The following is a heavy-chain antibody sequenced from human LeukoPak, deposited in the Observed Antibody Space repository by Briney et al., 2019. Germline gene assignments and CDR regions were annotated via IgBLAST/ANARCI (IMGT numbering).Heavy chain of an antibody. J-gene: IGHJ4*02. CDR3: ATETIGRHYDY. Sequence: GGSLRLSCAASGFTFSSCGFNWVRQASGKGLEWVSSIGPTGTDRYFADSVRGRFTISRDNAKNSMYLQMDSLRDEDTAVYYCATETIGRHYDYWGQGTLLTVSS. CDR1: GFTFSSCG. D-gene: IGHD1-14*01. V-gene: IGHV3-21*01. CDR2: IGPTGTDR.